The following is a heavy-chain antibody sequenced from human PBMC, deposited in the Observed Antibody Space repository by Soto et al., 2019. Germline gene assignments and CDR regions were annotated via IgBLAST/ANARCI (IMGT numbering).Heavy chain of an antibody. CDR2: IYSGGST. D-gene: IGHD3-3*01. V-gene: IGHV3-53*01. CDR1: GFTVSSNH. Sequence: GGSLRLSCAASGFTVSSNHMSWVRQAPGKGLEWVSVIYSGGSTYYSDSVKGRFTISRDNSKNTLYLQMNSLRAEDTAVYYCARGWSGYVYYGMDVWGQGTTVTVSS. CDR3: ARGWSGYVYYGMDV. J-gene: IGHJ6*02.